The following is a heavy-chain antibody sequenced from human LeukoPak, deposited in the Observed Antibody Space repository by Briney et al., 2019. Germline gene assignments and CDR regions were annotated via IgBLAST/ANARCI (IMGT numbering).Heavy chain of an antibody. Sequence: PSETLSLTCTVSGGSISSYYWSWIRQPPGKGLEWIGYIYYSGSTNYNPSLKSRVTISVDTSKNQFSLKLSSVTAADTAVYYCARGSGLVVVPAAMGYNWFDPWGQGTLVTVSS. V-gene: IGHV4-59*01. CDR1: GGSISSYY. CDR2: IYYSGST. D-gene: IGHD2-2*01. CDR3: ARGSGLVVVPAAMGYNWFDP. J-gene: IGHJ5*02.